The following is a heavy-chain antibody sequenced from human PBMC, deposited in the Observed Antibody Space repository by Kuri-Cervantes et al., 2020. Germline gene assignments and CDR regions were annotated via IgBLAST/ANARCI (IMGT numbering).Heavy chain of an antibody. J-gene: IGHJ4*02. CDR2: IYYSGST. Sequence: ESLKISCTVSGGSISSSSYYWGWIRQPPGKGLEWIGSIYYSGSTYYNPYLKSRVTISVDTSKNQFSLKLSSVTAAGTAVYYCARSGGIQLWSSGLDYWGQGTLVTVSS. D-gene: IGHD5-18*01. CDR3: ARSGGIQLWSSGLDY. CDR1: GGSISSSSYY. V-gene: IGHV4-39*01.